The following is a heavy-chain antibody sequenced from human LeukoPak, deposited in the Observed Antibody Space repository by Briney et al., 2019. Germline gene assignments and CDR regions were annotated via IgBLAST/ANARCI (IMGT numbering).Heavy chain of an antibody. D-gene: IGHD3-10*01. J-gene: IGHJ4*02. CDR1: GGTFSSYA. Sequence: ASVKVSCKASGGTFSSYAISWVRQAPGQGLEWMGIINPSGGSTSYAQKFQGRVTMTRDTSTSTVYMELSSLRSEDTAVYYCARVRVARYYGSGPSYWGQGTLVTVSS. CDR2: INPSGGST. V-gene: IGHV1-46*01. CDR3: ARVRVARYYGSGPSY.